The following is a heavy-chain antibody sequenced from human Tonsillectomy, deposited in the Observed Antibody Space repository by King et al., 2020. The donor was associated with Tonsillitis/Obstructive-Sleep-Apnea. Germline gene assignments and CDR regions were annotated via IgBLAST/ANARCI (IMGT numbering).Heavy chain of an antibody. D-gene: IGHD3-10*01. CDR1: GFTFSNAW. V-gene: IGHV3-15*01. CDR3: TTDTGRMSIRGY. Sequence: VQLVESGGGLVKPGGSLRLSCAASGFTFSNAWMSWVRQAPGKGLEWVGRIKSKTDDGTTDYAAPVKGRFTISRDDSKNTLYLQMNSLKTEDTAVYYCTTDTGRMSIRGYWGQGTLVTVSS. J-gene: IGHJ4*02. CDR2: IKSKTDDGTT.